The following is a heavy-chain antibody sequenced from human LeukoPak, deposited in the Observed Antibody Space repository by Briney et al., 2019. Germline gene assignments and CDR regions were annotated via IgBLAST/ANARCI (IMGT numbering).Heavy chain of an antibody. CDR2: MTGSGDII. CDR1: GFTFRDYA. CDR3: AKVTRSSTWDMFFDY. Sequence: PGGSLSLSCAASGFTFRDYAMTWVRQAPGKGLEWVSSMTGSGDIIHYADSGKGRFTNSRDNSKNTLFLQMNSLRAEDTAVYFCAKVTRSSTWDMFFDYWGQGTLVTVSS. J-gene: IGHJ4*02. D-gene: IGHD2-2*01. V-gene: IGHV3-23*01.